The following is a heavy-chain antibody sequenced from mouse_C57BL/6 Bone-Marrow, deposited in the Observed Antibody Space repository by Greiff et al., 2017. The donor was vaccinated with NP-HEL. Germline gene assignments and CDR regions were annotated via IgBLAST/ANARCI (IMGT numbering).Heavy chain of an antibody. CDR3: ARESTTGVAHFDY. D-gene: IGHD1-1*01. J-gene: IGHJ2*01. Sequence: QVELQQPGAELVKPGASVKVSCKASGYTFTSYWMHWVKQRPDQGLEWIGRIHPSDSDTNYNQKFKGKATLTVDKSSSTAYMQLSSLTSEDSAVYYCARESTTGVAHFDYWGQGTTLTVSS. CDR1: GYTFTSYW. CDR2: IHPSDSDT. V-gene: IGHV1-74*01.